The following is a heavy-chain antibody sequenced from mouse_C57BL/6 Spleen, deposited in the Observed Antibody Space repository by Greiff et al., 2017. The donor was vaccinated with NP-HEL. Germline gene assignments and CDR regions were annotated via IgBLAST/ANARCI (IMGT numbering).Heavy chain of an antibody. D-gene: IGHD2-12*01. CDR1: GYTFTSYW. Sequence: QVQLQQPGAELVRPGSSVKLSCKASGYTFTSYWMHWVKQRPIQGLEWIGNIDPSDSETHYNQKFKDKATLTVDKSSSTAYMQLSSLTSEDSAVYYCARESYYKRYFDVWGTGTTVTVSS. CDR3: ARESYYKRYFDV. CDR2: IDPSDSET. J-gene: IGHJ1*03. V-gene: IGHV1-52*01.